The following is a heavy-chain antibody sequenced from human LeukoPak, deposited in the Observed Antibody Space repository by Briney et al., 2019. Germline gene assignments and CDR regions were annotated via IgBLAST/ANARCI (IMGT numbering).Heavy chain of an antibody. CDR1: GFTFNNYA. CDR2: TFHHTGNS. CDR3: ATQNDNIWGTYLSLVD. Sequence: PGGSLRLSCAASGFTFNNYAMSWVRQAPGKGLEWIVTTFHHTGNSYYNPSLKSRLTVSIDTSKNQVSLNLTSMTAADTAVYYCATQNDNIWGTYLSLVDRGNGILVAVSS. V-gene: IGHV4-38-2*01. J-gene: IGHJ4*01. D-gene: IGHD3-16*02.